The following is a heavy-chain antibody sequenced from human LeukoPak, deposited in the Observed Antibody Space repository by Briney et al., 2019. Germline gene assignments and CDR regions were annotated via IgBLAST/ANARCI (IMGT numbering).Heavy chain of an antibody. D-gene: IGHD5-24*01. V-gene: IGHV4-59*08. CDR1: GVSISSFY. CDR3: ARMADGRDAFDI. Sequence: PSETLSLTCTVSGVSISSFYWSWMRQPPWKEREWIRYIYYSGSTNYNPSLKSLVTITIDTSNNQFSLKISPVTAAATAVYYWARMADGRDAFDIWGQGTMVTVSS. CDR2: IYYSGST. J-gene: IGHJ3*02.